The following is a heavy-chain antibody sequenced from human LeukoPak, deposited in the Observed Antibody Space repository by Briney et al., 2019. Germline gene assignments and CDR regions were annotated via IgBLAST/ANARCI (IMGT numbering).Heavy chain of an antibody. V-gene: IGHV3-48*01. J-gene: IGHJ5*02. CDR1: GFTFSSYS. CDR3: ARGLAFDYGSGSYYT. Sequence: PGGSLRLSCAASGFTFSSYSMNRVRQAPGKGLEWVSYISSSSSTIYYADSVKGRFTISRDNAKNSLYLQMNSLRAEDTAVYYCARGLAFDYGSGSYYTWGQGTLVTVSP. CDR2: ISSSSSTI. D-gene: IGHD3-10*01.